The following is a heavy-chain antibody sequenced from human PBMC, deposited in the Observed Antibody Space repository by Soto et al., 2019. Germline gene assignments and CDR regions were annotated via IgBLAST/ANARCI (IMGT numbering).Heavy chain of an antibody. D-gene: IGHD5-18*01. CDR3: ARVCKGTAMVGTDY. CDR2: IYYSGST. V-gene: IGHV4-31*03. J-gene: IGHJ4*02. Sequence: SETLSLACTVSGGSISSGGYYWSWIRQHPGKGLEWIGYIYYSGSTYYNPSLKSRVTISVDTSKNQFSLKLSSVTAADTAVYYCARVCKGTAMVGTDYWGQGTLVTVSS. CDR1: GGSISSGGYY.